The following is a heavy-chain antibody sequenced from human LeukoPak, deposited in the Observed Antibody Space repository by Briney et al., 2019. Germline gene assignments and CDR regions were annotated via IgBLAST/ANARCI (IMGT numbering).Heavy chain of an antibody. CDR3: ARGPNRYYFDY. Sequence: PSETLFLTCTVSGGSISSYYWSWIRQPPGKGLEWTGYIYYSGRTNYNPSLKSRVTISVDTSKNQFSLKLSSVTAADTAVYYCARGPNRYYFDYWGQGTLVTVSS. CDR2: IYYSGRT. J-gene: IGHJ4*02. D-gene: IGHD2/OR15-2a*01. V-gene: IGHV4-59*01. CDR1: GGSISSYY.